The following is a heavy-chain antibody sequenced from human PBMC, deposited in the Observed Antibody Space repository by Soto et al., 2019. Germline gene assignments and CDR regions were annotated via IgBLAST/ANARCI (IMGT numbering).Heavy chain of an antibody. CDR2: IYSGGNT. CDR1: GFTVSSNY. V-gene: IGHV3-53*02. CDR3: ARHLAGYSSSWYGY. J-gene: IGHJ4*02. D-gene: IGHD6-13*01. Sequence: EVQLVETGGGLIQPGGSLRLSCAAAGFTVSSNYMTWVRQAPGKGLEWVSVIYSGGNTYYADSVKGRFTISRDHSKNTLYLQMNSLRAEETAVYYCARHLAGYSSSWYGYWGQGTLVTISS.